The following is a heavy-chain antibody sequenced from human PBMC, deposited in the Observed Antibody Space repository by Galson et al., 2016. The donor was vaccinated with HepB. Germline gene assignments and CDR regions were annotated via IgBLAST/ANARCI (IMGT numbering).Heavy chain of an antibody. CDR2: INGDSGYT. D-gene: IGHD1-20*01. CDR3: AKDLGDRFITVYYYMDV. CDR1: GFTFSSFA. Sequence: SLRLSCAASGFTFSSFAMAWARQAPGKGLEWVSAINGDSGYTYYADSVKGQFTISRDNSQNTLYLQMNSLRAEDTAVYYCAKDLGDRFITVYYYMDVWGKGTTVTVSS. J-gene: IGHJ6*03. V-gene: IGHV3-23*01.